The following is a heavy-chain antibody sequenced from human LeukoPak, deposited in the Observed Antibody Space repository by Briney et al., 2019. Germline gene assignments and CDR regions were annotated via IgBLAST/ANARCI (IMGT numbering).Heavy chain of an antibody. CDR1: GGSINSDY. D-gene: IGHD6-19*01. CDR2: IYHSGKT. J-gene: IGHJ4*02. Sequence: SETLSLTCTVSGGSINSDYWSWLRQPPGEGPGWIAYIYHSGKTNYNPSLKSRVTISIDTSKNQFSLKLSSVIAADTAVYYCARGAGWYNYWGQGILVTVSS. V-gene: IGHV4-59*01. CDR3: ARGAGWYNY.